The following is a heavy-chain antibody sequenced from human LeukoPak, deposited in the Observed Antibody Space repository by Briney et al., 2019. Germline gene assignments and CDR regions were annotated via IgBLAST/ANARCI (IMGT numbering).Heavy chain of an antibody. V-gene: IGHV4-4*09. D-gene: IGHD6-19*01. Sequence: SETLSLTCTVSGVSISSYYCSWIRQPPGKGLEWIGYISTSGSTDYSPSLKSRVTISVDRSKNQCSLNLSSVTAADAAVYYCAGHDEGSGWYRSYIDLWGRGTLVIVSS. CDR2: ISTSGST. J-gene: IGHJ2*01. CDR1: GVSISSYY. CDR3: AGHDEGSGWYRSYIDL.